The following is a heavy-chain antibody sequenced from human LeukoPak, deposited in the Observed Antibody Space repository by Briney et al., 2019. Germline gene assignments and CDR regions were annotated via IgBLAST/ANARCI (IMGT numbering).Heavy chain of an antibody. J-gene: IGHJ6*02. CDR2: INSGDTT. CDR1: GFSVSSNF. CDR3: ARKWYHMDV. Sequence: GGSLRLSCAASGFSVSSNFMSWVRQAPGKGLEWVSGINSGDTTYYADSVKGRFTISRDNCKNTLYLQMNSLRAEDTAVYYCARKWYHMDVWGQGTTVTVSS. V-gene: IGHV3-53*01. D-gene: IGHD2-2*01.